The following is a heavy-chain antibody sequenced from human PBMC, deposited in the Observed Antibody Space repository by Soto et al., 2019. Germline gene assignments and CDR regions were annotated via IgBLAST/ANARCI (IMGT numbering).Heavy chain of an antibody. J-gene: IGHJ2*01. CDR3: AREGYYDSSGYRTRWYFDL. CDR2: IIPIFGTA. D-gene: IGHD3-22*01. CDR1: GGTLSSYA. Sequence: QVQLVQSGAEVKKPGSSVKVSCKASGGTLSSYAISWVRQAPGQGLEWMGGIIPIFGTANYAQKFQGRVTITADESTSTAYMELSSLRSEDTAVYYCAREGYYDSSGYRTRWYFDLWGRGTLVTVSS. V-gene: IGHV1-69*01.